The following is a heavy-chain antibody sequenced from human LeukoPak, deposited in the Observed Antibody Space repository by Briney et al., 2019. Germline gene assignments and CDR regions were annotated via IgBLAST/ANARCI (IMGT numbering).Heavy chain of an antibody. CDR1: GFTFSSYA. D-gene: IGHD5-24*01. CDR3: ARGDGYNSFDY. Sequence: GGSLRLSCAASGFTFSSYAMSWVRQAPGKGLEWVANIKQDGSEKYYVDSVKGRFTISRDNAKNSLYLQMNSLRAEDTAVYYCARGDGYNSFDYWGQGTLVTVSS. J-gene: IGHJ4*02. V-gene: IGHV3-7*01. CDR2: IKQDGSEK.